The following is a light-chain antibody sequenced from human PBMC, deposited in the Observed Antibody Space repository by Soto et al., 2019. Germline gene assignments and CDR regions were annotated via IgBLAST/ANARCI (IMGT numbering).Light chain of an antibody. Sequence: QPVLTQSSSASASLGSSVKLTCTLSSGHRSYIIAWHQQQPGKAPRSLMKLEGSGSYNKGSGIPDRFSGSSSGADRYLTISNLQFEDEADYYCETWDSNTRVFGGGTKLTVL. CDR3: ETWDSNTRV. J-gene: IGLJ3*02. CDR1: SGHRSYI. V-gene: IGLV4-60*02. CDR2: LEGSGSY.